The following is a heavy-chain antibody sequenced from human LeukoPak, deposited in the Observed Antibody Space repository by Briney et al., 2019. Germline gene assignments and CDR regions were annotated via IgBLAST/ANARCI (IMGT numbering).Heavy chain of an antibody. Sequence: ASVKVSCKASGYTFTGYYMHWVRQAPGQGLEWMGRINPNSGGTNYAQKFQGRVTMTRDTSISTAYMELSRLRSDDTAVYYCATDAGQQLVRYTLDYWGQGTLVTVSS. CDR2: INPNSGGT. CDR3: ATDAGQQLVRYTLDY. J-gene: IGHJ4*02. V-gene: IGHV1-2*02. D-gene: IGHD6-13*01. CDR1: GYTFTGYY.